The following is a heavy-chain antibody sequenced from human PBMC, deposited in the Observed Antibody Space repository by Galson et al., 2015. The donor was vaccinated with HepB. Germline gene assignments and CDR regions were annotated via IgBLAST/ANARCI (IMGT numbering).Heavy chain of an antibody. CDR1: GFTFSSYI. Sequence: SLRLSCAASGFTFSSYIMSWVRQAPGKGLECVSYISSSSSTIYYADSVKGRFTISRDNAKNSLYLQMDSLRAEDTAVYYCARVYVTANGWYQEIDYWGQGTLVTVSS. D-gene: IGHD6-19*01. V-gene: IGHV3-48*01. J-gene: IGHJ4*02. CDR2: ISSSSSTI. CDR3: ARVYVTANGWYQEIDY.